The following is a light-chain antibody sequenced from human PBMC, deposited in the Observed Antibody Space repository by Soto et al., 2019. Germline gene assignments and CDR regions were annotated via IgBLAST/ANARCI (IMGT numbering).Light chain of an antibody. V-gene: IGKV1-39*01. CDR2: AAS. Sequence: DIQMTQSPSSLSASVGDRVTMTCRTSQSVSGYLNWYQQEPGKAPKLLIYAASSLQSGVPSRFSGSGSGTDFSLTISSLQPEDFATYYCQQTYTSPRTFGQGTKVDIK. J-gene: IGKJ1*01. CDR3: QQTYTSPRT. CDR1: QSVSGY.